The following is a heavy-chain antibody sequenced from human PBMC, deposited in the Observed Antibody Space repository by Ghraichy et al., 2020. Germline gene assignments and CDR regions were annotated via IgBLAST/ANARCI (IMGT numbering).Heavy chain of an antibody. CDR2: IIPIFGTA. CDR1: GGTFSSYA. J-gene: IGHJ6*03. V-gene: IGHV1-69*13. Sequence: SVKVSCKASGGTFSSYAISWVRQAPGQGLEWMGGIIPIFGTANYAQKFQGRVTITADESTSTAYMELSSLRSEDTAVYYCATHYDYVWGSYRPDYYYYYMDVWGKGTTVTVSS. CDR3: ATHYDYVWGSYRPDYYYYYMDV. D-gene: IGHD3-16*02.